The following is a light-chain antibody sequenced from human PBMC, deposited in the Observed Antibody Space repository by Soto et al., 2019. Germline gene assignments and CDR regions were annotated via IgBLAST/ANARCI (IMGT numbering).Light chain of an antibody. Sequence: EIVLTQSPATLSLSPGTGATLSCRASQIVTSSLAWYQQRPGQAPRLLIYDTFTRATGIPARFSAKGAGTDLTLTISSLGPEDSAVYYCQLRSDWPPTYTFGQGTKLE. V-gene: IGKV3-11*01. CDR1: QIVTSS. CDR2: DTF. CDR3: QLRSDWPPTYT. J-gene: IGKJ2*01.